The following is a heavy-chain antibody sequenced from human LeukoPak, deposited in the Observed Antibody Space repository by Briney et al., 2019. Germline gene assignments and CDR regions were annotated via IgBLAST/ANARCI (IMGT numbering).Heavy chain of an antibody. CDR2: VHHTGPT. Sequence: SETLSLTCAVSGGSISSDNWWSWVRQPPGRGLEWIGEVHHTGPTNYNASLKSRVTISVDKSENQSSLKLSSVTAADTAVYYCARNSGYAFDIWGQGTMVTVSS. CDR3: ARNSGYAFDI. D-gene: IGHD3-10*01. V-gene: IGHV4-4*02. CDR1: GGSISSDNW. J-gene: IGHJ3*02.